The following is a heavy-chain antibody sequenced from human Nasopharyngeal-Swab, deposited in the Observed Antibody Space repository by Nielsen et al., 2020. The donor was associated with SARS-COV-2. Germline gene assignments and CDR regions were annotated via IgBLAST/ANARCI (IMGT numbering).Heavy chain of an antibody. CDR1: GFTFSRYT. J-gene: IGHJ4*02. CDR3: ASTPLDSSGYYYAFHY. CDR2: ISYDGSNK. V-gene: IGHV3-30-3*01. D-gene: IGHD3-22*01. Sequence: GESLKISCAASGFTFSRYTMHWVRPAPGKGLEWVAVISYDGSNKYYADSVKGRFTISREISKNTLYLQMNSLRAEDTAVFYCASTPLDSSGYYYAFHYWGRGTLVTVSS.